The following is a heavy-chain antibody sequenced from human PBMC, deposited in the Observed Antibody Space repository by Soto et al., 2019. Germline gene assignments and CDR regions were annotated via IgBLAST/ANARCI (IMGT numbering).Heavy chain of an antibody. CDR2: IYSSGRT. CDR1: GGSLSNYF. Sequence: LSLTCSVSGGSLSNYFWSWIRQSPGKGLEWIGYIYSSGRTDYNPSLKSRATISIDTSKNQFSLKLSSVTAADTAVYYCARVQDYWGQGILVTVSS. V-gene: IGHV4-59*12. D-gene: IGHD1-1*01. J-gene: IGHJ4*02. CDR3: ARVQDY.